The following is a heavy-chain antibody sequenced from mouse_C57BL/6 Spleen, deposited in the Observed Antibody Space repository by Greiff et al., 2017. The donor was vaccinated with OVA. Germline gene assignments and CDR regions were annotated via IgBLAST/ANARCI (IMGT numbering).Heavy chain of an antibody. Sequence: EVKLVESGAELVRPGASVKLSCTASGFNIKDYYMHWVKQRPEQGLEWIGRIDPEDGDTEYAPKFQGKATMTADTSSNTAYLQLSSLTSEDTAVYYCTRYYGSSHYFDYWGQGTTLTVSS. CDR1: GFNIKDYY. CDR2: IDPEDGDT. V-gene: IGHV14-1*01. CDR3: TRYYGSSHYFDY. D-gene: IGHD1-1*01. J-gene: IGHJ2*01.